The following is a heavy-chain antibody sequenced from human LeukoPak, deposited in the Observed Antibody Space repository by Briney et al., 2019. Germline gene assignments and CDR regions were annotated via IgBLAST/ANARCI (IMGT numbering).Heavy chain of an antibody. CDR3: ARGGPPGYYYDYYMDV. J-gene: IGHJ6*03. CDR2: IYYSGST. V-gene: IGHV4-39*07. CDR1: GGSISSSSYY. Sequence: SETLSLTCTVSGGSISSSSYYWGWIRQPPGKGLEWIGSIYYSGSTYYNPSLKSRVTISVDTSKNQFSLKMSSVTAADTAVYFCARGGPPGYYYDYYMDVWGKGTTVTISS.